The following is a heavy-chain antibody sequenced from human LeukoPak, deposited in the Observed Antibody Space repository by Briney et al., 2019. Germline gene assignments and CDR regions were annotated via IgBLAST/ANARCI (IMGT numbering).Heavy chain of an antibody. Sequence: GGSLRLSCAAPGFTFSTYWMTWVRQAPGKGLEWVANIKEDGSREYYVDSVKGRFTISRDNAKNSLYLQMDSLTAEDTAVYYCARDSPGYGAYVSWGQGTLVSVSS. CDR1: GFTFSTYW. J-gene: IGHJ1*01. D-gene: IGHD5-12*01. CDR3: ARDSPGYGAYVS. CDR2: IKEDGSRE. V-gene: IGHV3-7*01.